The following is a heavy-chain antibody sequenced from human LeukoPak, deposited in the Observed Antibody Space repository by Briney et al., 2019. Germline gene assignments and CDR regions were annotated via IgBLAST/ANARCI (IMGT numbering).Heavy chain of an antibody. Sequence: GGSLRLSCAASGFTFSSYAMHWVRQAPGKGLEWVAVISYDGSNKYYADSVKGRFTISRDNSKNTLYLQMNSLRAEDTAIYYCARERTGYYIVYWGQGTLVTVSS. V-gene: IGHV3-30*04. J-gene: IGHJ4*02. CDR2: ISYDGSNK. CDR1: GFTFSSYA. CDR3: ARERTGYYIVY. D-gene: IGHD3-3*01.